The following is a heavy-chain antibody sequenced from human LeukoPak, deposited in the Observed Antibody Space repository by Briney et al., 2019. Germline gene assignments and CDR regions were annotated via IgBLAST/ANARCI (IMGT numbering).Heavy chain of an antibody. J-gene: IGHJ4*02. Sequence: GGSLRLSCAASGFTFDDYAMHWVRQAPGKGLEWVSGISWNSGSIGYADSVKGRFTISRDNAKNSLYLQMNSLRAEDMALYYCAKDSSAGFGYWGQGTLVTVSS. D-gene: IGHD6-25*01. CDR1: GFTFDDYA. CDR3: AKDSSAGFGY. V-gene: IGHV3-9*03. CDR2: ISWNSGSI.